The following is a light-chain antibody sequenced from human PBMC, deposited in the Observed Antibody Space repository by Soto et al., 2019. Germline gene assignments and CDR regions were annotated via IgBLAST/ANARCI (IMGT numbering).Light chain of an antibody. V-gene: IGKV3-20*01. J-gene: IGKJ3*01. Sequence: EIVLTQSPGTLSLSPGERATLSCRASQSVSSSYLAWYQHKPGQAPRLLIYGASSRATGIPDRFSGSGSGTDFTITISRLEPEDFAVYYCQQYGISLLFTFGPGTKVYIK. CDR1: QSVSSSY. CDR2: GAS. CDR3: QQYGISLLFT.